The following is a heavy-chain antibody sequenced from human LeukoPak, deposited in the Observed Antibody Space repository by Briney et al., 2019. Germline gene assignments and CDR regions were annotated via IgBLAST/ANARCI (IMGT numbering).Heavy chain of an antibody. V-gene: IGHV3-74*01. CDR1: GFTFNNYW. D-gene: IGHD6-19*01. Sequence: PGGSLRLSCAASGFTFNNYWMHWVRQAPGKGLVWVSRINSDGSSTNYADSVKGRFTISRDNAKNTLYLQINSLRAEDTAVYYCSRAGGDTGWYLGELSWGQGTLVTVSS. CDR3: SRAGGDTGWYLGELS. CDR2: INSDGSST. J-gene: IGHJ5*02.